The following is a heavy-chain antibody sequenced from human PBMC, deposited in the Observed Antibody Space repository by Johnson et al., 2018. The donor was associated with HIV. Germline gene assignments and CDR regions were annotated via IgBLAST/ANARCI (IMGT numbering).Heavy chain of an antibody. CDR2: IKQDGSEK. V-gene: IGHV3-7*01. D-gene: IGHD1-26*01. CDR1: GFTVSSNY. J-gene: IGHJ3*02. Sequence: VQLVESGGGVVQPGGSLRLSCAASGFTVSSNYMSWVRQAPGKWLEWVANIKQDGSEKYYVDSVKGRFTISRDNAKNSLYLQMNSLRAEDTAVYYCARDLSGSYRSDAFDIWGQGTMVTVSS. CDR3: ARDLSGSYRSDAFDI.